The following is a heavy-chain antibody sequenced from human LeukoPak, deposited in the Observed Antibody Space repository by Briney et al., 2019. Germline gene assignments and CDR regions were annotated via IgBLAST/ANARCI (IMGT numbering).Heavy chain of an antibody. J-gene: IGHJ4*02. D-gene: IGHD4-17*01. Sequence: PSETLSLTCTVSGGSIRSSYYYWGWIRQPPGKGLEWIGSIYYSGSTYYDPSLKSRVTISVDTSKNQFSLKLSSVTAADTAVYYCASPMTTVTTFDYWGQGTLVTVSS. CDR2: IYYSGST. V-gene: IGHV4-39*01. CDR3: ASPMTTVTTFDY. CDR1: GGSIRSSYYY.